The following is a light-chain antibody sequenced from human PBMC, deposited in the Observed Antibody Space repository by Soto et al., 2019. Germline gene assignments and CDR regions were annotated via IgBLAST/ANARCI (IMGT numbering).Light chain of an antibody. J-gene: IGLJ2*01. CDR1: SSNIGAGYD. CDR2: GNG. CDR3: QSYDSSREV. V-gene: IGLV1-40*01. Sequence: QSVLTQPPSVSGAPGQRVTISCTGSSSNIGAGYDVHWYQQLPGTAPKLLIYGNGNRPSGVPDRFSGSKSGTSASLAITGLQAEDEADYYCQSYDSSREVFGGGTKLTVL.